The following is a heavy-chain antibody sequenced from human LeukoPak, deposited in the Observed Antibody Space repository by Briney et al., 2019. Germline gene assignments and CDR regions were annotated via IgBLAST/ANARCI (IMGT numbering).Heavy chain of an antibody. CDR1: GFPFRNYW. Sequence: GGALRLSCAASGFPFRNYWMSWVRQAPGKGLAWVGKIKQDGSVQYYVDSLKGRFTISRDNAKNSLYLQMNSLRAEDTAVYYCARVVAGKENWFDPWGQGTLVTVSS. D-gene: IGHD6-19*01. CDR3: ARVVAGKENWFDP. V-gene: IGHV3-7*02. CDR2: IKQDGSVQ. J-gene: IGHJ5*02.